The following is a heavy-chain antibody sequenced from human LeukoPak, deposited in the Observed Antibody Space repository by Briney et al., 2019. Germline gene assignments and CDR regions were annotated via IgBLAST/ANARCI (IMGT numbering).Heavy chain of an antibody. Sequence: SVKVSCKASGGTFSSYAISRVRQAPGQGLEWMGGIIPIFGTANYAQKFHGRVTITADESTSTAYMELSSLRSEDTAVYYCARDVRGEYFDYWGQGPLVTASS. CDR1: GGTFSSYA. CDR3: ARDVRGEYFDY. J-gene: IGHJ4*02. V-gene: IGHV1-69*01. CDR2: IIPIFGTA. D-gene: IGHD3-10*01.